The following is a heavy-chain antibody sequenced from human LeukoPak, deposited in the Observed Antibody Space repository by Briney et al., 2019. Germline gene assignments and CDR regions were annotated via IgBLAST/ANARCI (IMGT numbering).Heavy chain of an antibody. CDR2: ISTDGSST. Sequence: GGSLRLSCAASGFTFSSYWMHWVRQAPGKGLVWVSRISTDGSSTSYADSVKGRFTISRDNAKNTLYLQMNSLRAEDTAVYYCARDTYDISGYYYGPFDYWGQGTLVTVSS. D-gene: IGHD3-22*01. CDR1: GFTFSSYW. CDR3: ARDTYDISGYYYGPFDY. V-gene: IGHV3-74*01. J-gene: IGHJ4*02.